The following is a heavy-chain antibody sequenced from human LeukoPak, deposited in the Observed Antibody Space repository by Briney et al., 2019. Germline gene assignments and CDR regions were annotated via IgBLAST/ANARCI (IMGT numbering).Heavy chain of an antibody. CDR3: SRVYSSGWSSWFDP. CDR2: IYYSGRT. J-gene: IGHJ5*02. Sequence: PSETLSLTCTVSGGSISSYYWSWIRQPPGKGLEWIGYIYYSGRTNYNPSLKSRVTMSVDTSKNQFSLKLSSVTAADTAIYYCSRVYSSGWSSWFDPWGQGTLVAVSS. D-gene: IGHD6-19*01. CDR1: GGSISSYY. V-gene: IGHV4-59*01.